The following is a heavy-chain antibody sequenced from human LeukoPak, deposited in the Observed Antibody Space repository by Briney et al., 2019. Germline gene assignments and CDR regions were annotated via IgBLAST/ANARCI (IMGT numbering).Heavy chain of an antibody. D-gene: IGHD6-19*01. CDR2: INHSGST. V-gene: IGHV4-34*01. CDR1: GGSFSGYY. J-gene: IGHJ4*02. Sequence: SETLSLTCAVYGGSFSGYYWSWIRQPPGKGLEWIGEINHSGSTNYNPSLKSRVTISVDTSKNQFSLKLSSVTAADTAVYYCARGPSRGIEVDPGYWGRGTLVTASS. CDR3: ARGPSRGIEVDPGY.